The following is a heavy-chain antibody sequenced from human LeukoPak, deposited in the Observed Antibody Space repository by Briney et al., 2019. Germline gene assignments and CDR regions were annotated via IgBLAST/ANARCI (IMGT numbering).Heavy chain of an antibody. CDR3: AKVGSSGWYAAFDS. CDR2: ISGSGVST. D-gene: IGHD6-19*01. V-gene: IGHV3-23*01. J-gene: IGHJ3*02. CDR1: GFTFSSYA. Sequence: GGSLRLSCTASGFTFSSYALTWVRQAPGKGLEWVSAISGSGVSTSYADSVKGRFTVSRVHSKNTLYLQMNSLRAEDTAVYYCAKVGSSGWYAAFDSWGQGTMVTVYS.